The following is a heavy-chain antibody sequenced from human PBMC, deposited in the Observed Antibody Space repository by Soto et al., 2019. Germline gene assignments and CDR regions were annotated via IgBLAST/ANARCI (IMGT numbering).Heavy chain of an antibody. CDR1: GFSLTTDRVG. V-gene: IGHV2-5*02. Sequence: QITLKESGPTLVKPTQTLTLTCTFSGFSLTTDRVGVGWIRQPPGEALEWLAVIYWDDSKTYRPSLASRLTITKDTSKNQVALTMTTMDSRDTATYYCAHAYGGRCLYWGQGTLVTVSS. CDR2: IYWDDSK. CDR3: AHAYGGRCLY. J-gene: IGHJ4*02. D-gene: IGHD1-26*01.